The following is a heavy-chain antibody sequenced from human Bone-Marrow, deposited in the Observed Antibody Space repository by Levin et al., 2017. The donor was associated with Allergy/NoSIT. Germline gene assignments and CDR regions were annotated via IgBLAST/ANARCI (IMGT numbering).Heavy chain of an antibody. D-gene: IGHD3-3*01. Sequence: ASVKVSCKASGYSFLDYGITWVRQAPGQGLEWMGWISANNGNTNYVQKFQGRVTMTTEASTNTAYLEVRSLRSDDTAVYYCARDHQTSYYDVWTGRLSDYDDMDVWGQGTTVTVSS. J-gene: IGHJ6*02. V-gene: IGHV1-18*04. CDR2: ISANNGNT. CDR1: GYSFLDYG. CDR3: ARDHQTSYYDVWTGRLSDYDDMDV.